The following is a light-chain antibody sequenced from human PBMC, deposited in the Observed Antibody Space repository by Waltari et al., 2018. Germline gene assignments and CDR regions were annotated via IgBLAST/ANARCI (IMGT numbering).Light chain of an antibody. V-gene: IGLV2-14*03. J-gene: IGLJ2*01. CDR2: DVT. Sequence: QSALTQPASVSGSPGQSITISCSGVGSAVGASDSVSWHQHHPGKAPQVIIYDVTNRPSGVSSRFSASKSANTASLTISRLQPEDEADYYCSSQTLDGLVLFGGGTRLTVL. CDR1: GSAVGASDS. CDR3: SSQTLDGLVL.